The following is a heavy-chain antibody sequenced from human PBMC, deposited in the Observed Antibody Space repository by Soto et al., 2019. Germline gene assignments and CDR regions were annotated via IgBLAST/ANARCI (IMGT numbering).Heavy chain of an antibody. CDR1: GFVFKDSS. CDR2: IRDRAFSYAT. CDR3: TRLIGAAQDY. V-gene: IGHV3-73*01. D-gene: IGHD6-13*01. J-gene: IGHJ4*02. Sequence: EVLLVESGGGLVQPGGSLKLSCAASGFVFKDSSIHWVRQASGKGLEWVGRIRDRAFSYATAYAASVKGRFTISRDDSTNTAYLQMNSLKTEDTAIYYCTRLIGAAQDYWGQGTLVTVSS.